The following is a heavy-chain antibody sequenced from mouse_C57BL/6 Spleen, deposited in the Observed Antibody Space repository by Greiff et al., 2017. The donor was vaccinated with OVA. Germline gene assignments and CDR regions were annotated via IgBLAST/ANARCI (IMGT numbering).Heavy chain of an antibody. CDR2: IYPGSGST. V-gene: IGHV1-55*01. J-gene: IGHJ1*03. CDR3: ARNGYYEGYFDV. Sequence: QVHVKQPGAELVKPGASVKMSCKASGYTFTSYWITWVKQRPGQGLEWIGDIYPGSGSTNYNEKFKSKATLTVDTSSSTAYMQLSSLTSEDSAVYYCARNGYYEGYFDVWGTGTTVTVSS. CDR1: GYTFTSYW. D-gene: IGHD2-3*01.